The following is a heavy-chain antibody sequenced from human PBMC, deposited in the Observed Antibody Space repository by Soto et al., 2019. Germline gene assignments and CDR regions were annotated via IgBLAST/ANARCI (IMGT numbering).Heavy chain of an antibody. Sequence: SVKVSCKASGGTFSSYAISWVRQAPGQGLEWMGGIIPIFGTANYAQKFQGRVTMTRDTSTSTVYMELSSLRSEDTAVYYCARAGIYDSSSLKAFDIWGQGTMVTVSS. V-gene: IGHV1-69*05. CDR3: ARAGIYDSSSLKAFDI. J-gene: IGHJ3*02. D-gene: IGHD3-22*01. CDR1: GGTFSSYA. CDR2: IIPIFGTA.